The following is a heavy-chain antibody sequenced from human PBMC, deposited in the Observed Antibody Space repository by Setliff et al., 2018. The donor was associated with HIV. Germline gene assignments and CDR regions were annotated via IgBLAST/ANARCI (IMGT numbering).Heavy chain of an antibody. Sequence: ASVKVSCKASGDSFSNYAISWVRQAPGQGLEWMGQIVPIFGTPSYAQKFQGRVTITADESTNTAFMELGSLRSDDTAVYYCARATRTGWYSLFEYWGQGTLVTVSS. D-gene: IGHD6-19*01. CDR1: GDSFSNYA. CDR3: ARATRTGWYSLFEY. V-gene: IGHV1-69*13. CDR2: IVPIFGTP. J-gene: IGHJ4*02.